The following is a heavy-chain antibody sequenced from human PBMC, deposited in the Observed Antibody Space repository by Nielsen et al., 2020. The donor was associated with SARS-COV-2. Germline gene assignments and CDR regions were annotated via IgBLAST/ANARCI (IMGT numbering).Heavy chain of an antibody. J-gene: IGHJ6*02. CDR2: IYSGGST. CDR1: GFTVSSNY. D-gene: IGHD6-13*01. V-gene: IGHV3-53*01. CDR3: ASNAGVQPTSYYYYGMDV. Sequence: GGSLRLSCAASGFTVSSNYMSWVRQAPGKGLEWVSVIYSGGSTYYADSVKGRFTISRDNSKNTLYLQMNSLRAEDTAVYYCASNAGVQPTSYYYYGMDVWGQGTTVTVSS.